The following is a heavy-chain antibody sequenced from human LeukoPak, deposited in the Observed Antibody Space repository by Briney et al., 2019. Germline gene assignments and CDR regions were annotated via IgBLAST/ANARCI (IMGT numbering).Heavy chain of an antibody. CDR3: ARGKATYDY. J-gene: IGHJ4*02. Sequence: PGGSLRLSCTASGFTFSNYWMHWVRQAPGKGLVWVSRINGDGSSADYADSVKGRFTISRDNAKNTLYLQMNSLRAEDTAVYYCARGKATYDYWGQRTLVTVSS. CDR2: INGDGSSA. V-gene: IGHV3-74*01. CDR1: GFTFSNYW.